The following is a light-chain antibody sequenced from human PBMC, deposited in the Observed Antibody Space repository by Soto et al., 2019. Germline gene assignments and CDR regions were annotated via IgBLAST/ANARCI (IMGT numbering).Light chain of an antibody. CDR1: SSDVGGYDY. Sequence: QSVLTQPRSLSGSPGQSVTISCTGTSSDVGGYDYVSWYQLHPGKAPKLMVFEVSNRPSGVSYRFSGSKSGNTASLTISGLQAEDEADYFCSSYSISTAYLFGTGTKVTVL. CDR2: EVS. CDR3: SSYSISTAYL. J-gene: IGLJ1*01. V-gene: IGLV2-14*01.